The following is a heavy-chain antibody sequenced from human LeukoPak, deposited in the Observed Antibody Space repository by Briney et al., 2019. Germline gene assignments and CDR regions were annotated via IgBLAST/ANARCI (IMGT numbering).Heavy chain of an antibody. CDR3: ARDYGDYVYAFDI. D-gene: IGHD4-17*01. CDR1: GGTFSSYA. Sequence: ASVKVSCKASGGTFSSYAIIWVRQAPGQGLEWMGGIIPIFGTANYAQKFQGRVTITTDESTSTAYMELSSLRSEDTAVYYCARDYGDYVYAFDIWGQGTMVTVSS. CDR2: IIPIFGTA. V-gene: IGHV1-69*05. J-gene: IGHJ3*02.